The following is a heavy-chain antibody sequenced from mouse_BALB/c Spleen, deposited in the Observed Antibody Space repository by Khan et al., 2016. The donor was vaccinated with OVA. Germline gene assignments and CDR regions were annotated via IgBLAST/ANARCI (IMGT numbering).Heavy chain of an antibody. V-gene: IGHV1S137*01. Sequence: QIQLVQSGAELVRPGVSVKISCKGSGYTFTDFTLHWVKQSHAMSLEWIGVISTYYGHATYNQKFKDKATMTVDKSSSTAYMDLARLTSEDSAIXYCTGGGGGNRFAYWGQGTLVTVSA. CDR3: TGGGGGNRFAY. CDR2: ISTYYGHA. J-gene: IGHJ3*01. CDR1: GYTFTDFT.